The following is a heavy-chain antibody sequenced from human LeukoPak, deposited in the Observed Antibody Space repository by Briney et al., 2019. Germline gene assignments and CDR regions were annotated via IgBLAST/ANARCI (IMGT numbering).Heavy chain of an antibody. CDR3: ARDPVGAAADPYFDY. CDR2: IYYSGST. CDR1: GGSISSYY. V-gene: IGHV4-59*01. J-gene: IGHJ4*02. Sequence: SSETLSLTCTVSGGSISSYYWSWVRQPPGKGLEWIGYIYYSGSTNYNPSLKSRVTISVDTSKNQFSLKLSSVTAADTAVYYCARDPVGAAADPYFDYWGQGTLVTVSS. D-gene: IGHD6-13*01.